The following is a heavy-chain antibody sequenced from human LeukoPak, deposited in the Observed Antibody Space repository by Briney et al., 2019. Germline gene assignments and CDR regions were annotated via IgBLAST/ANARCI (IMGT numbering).Heavy chain of an antibody. V-gene: IGHV4-34*01. CDR3: ARGGYGGFLDP. CDR2: NNHSGST. J-gene: IGHJ5*02. D-gene: IGHD4-23*01. Sequence: SETLSLTCADYGGSFSGYYWSWIRQPPGKGLEWIGENNHSGSTNYNPSLKSRVTISVDTSKNQFSLKLSSVTAADTAVYYCARGGYGGFLDPWGQGTVVTVYS. CDR1: GGSFSGYY.